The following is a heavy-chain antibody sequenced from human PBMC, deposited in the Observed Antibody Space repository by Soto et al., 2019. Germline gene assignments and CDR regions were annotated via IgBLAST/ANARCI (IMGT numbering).Heavy chain of an antibody. D-gene: IGHD3-10*01. J-gene: IGHJ6*02. V-gene: IGHV3-74*01. CDR2: MNEDGSTT. Sequence: EVQLVESGGGLVRPGGSLRLSCVDSGFTFSSYWMHWVRQVPGKGLVWVSGMNEDGSTTDYADSVKGRFTISRDNARNTLYLQMKNLRAEDTAVYYSASDLSGRADVWGQGTTVTVSS. CDR3: ASDLSGRADV. CDR1: GFTFSSYW.